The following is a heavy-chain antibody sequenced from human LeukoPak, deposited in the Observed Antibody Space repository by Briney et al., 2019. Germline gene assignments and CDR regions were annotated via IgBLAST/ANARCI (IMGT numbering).Heavy chain of an antibody. CDR2: ISAYNGNT. CDR3: ARGSREDTYYYDSSGSIPPDY. J-gene: IGHJ4*02. D-gene: IGHD3-22*01. Sequence: ASVKVSCKASGGTFSSYAISWVRQAPGQGLEWMGWISAYNGNTNYAQKLQGRVTMTTDTSTSTAYMELRSLRSDDTAVYYCARGSREDTYYYDSSGSIPPDYWGQGTLVTVSS. CDR1: GGTFSSYA. V-gene: IGHV1-18*01.